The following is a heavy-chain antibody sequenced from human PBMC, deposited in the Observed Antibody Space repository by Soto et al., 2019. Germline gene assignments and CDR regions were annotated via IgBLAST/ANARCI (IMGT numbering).Heavy chain of an antibody. J-gene: IGHJ6*02. CDR3: ARVEAVAGLYNYHGLDV. CDR2: IVPIFGTT. V-gene: IGHV1-69*12. Sequence: QVQLVQSGAEVKKPGSSVKVSCKVSGGTFSNYAIDWVRLAPGHGLEWMGGIVPIFGTTYYTQKCQGRATISADDSTTTAYLEMSSLRSEDTAIYYCARVEAVAGLYNYHGLDVWGQGTAVTVSS. CDR1: GGTFSNYA. D-gene: IGHD6-19*01.